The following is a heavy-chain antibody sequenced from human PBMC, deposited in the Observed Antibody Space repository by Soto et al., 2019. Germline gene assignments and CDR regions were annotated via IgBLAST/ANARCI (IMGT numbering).Heavy chain of an antibody. D-gene: IGHD2-2*01. CDR1: GYTFSSYG. CDR2: ISAYNGNT. J-gene: IGHJ6*03. CDR3: ARVPVVVPAATYYYFMDV. V-gene: IGHV1-18*01. Sequence: QVQLVQSGAEVKKPGASVKVSCKASGYTFSSYGITWVRQAPGQGLEWMGWISAYNGNTNYAQKLKGRVTLTTDTSTSTGYMELRSLRSDDTAVYYCARVPVVVPAATYYYFMDVWGKGTTVTVSS.